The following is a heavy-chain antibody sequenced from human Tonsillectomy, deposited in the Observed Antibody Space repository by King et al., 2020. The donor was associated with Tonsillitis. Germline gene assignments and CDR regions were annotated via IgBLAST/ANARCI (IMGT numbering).Heavy chain of an antibody. CDR2: IIPIFGTA. Sequence: QLVQSGAEVKKPGSSVKVSCEASGGTFTSYAISWVRQAPGQGLEWMGGIIPIFGTANYAQKFQGRVTISADESTSTAYMELSRLRSEDTAVYYCARGLATYYDSRGYYLHWGQGTLVTVSS. CDR3: ARGLATYYDSRGYYLH. D-gene: IGHD3-22*01. J-gene: IGHJ4*02. CDR1: GGTFTSYA. V-gene: IGHV1-69*01.